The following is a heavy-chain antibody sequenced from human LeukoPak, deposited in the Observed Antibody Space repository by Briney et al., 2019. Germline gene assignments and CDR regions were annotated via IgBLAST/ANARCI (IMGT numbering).Heavy chain of an antibody. V-gene: IGHV4-59*12. CDR2: IYYSGST. CDR1: GASISSYY. D-gene: IGHD3-22*01. J-gene: IGHJ4*02. Sequence: KPSETLSLTCTVSGASISSYYWSWIRQPPGRGLEWIGYIYYSGSTNYNPSLKSRVTISVDTSKNQFSLKLSSVTAADTAVYYCARDSPYYYDSSGSFDYWGQGTLVTVSS. CDR3: ARDSPYYYDSSGSFDY.